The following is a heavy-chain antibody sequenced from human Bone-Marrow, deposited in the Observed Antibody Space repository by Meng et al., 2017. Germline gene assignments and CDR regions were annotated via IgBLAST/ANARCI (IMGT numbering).Heavy chain of an antibody. V-gene: IGHV4-59*01. J-gene: IGHJ4*02. CDR1: SGSINSYF. Sequence: QVQLQESGPGLVKPSETLSLTCTVSSGSINSYFWSWIRQPPGKGPEWIGYISYSGSTNYNPSLKSRVTISVDTSKNQFSLKLSSVTAADTAVYYCARAIATRPDVFDYWGQGTLVTVPS. CDR3: ARAIATRPDVFDY. D-gene: IGHD6-6*01. CDR2: ISYSGST.